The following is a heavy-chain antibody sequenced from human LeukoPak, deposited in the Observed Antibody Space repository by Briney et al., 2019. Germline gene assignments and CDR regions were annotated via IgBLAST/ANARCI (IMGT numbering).Heavy chain of an antibody. J-gene: IGHJ4*02. D-gene: IGHD1-26*01. CDR1: GGSLSSYY. Sequence: SETLSLTCTVSGGSLSSYYWSWIRQPPGKGLEWIGYIYYSGSTNYNPSLKSRVTISVDTSKNQFSLKLSSVTAADTAVYYCARHLDSGSYFNPARIDYWGQGTLVTVSS. CDR2: IYYSGST. V-gene: IGHV4-59*08. CDR3: ARHLDSGSYFNPARIDY.